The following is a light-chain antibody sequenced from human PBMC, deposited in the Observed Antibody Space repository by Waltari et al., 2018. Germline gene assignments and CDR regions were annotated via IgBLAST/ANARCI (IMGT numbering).Light chain of an antibody. Sequence: QSVLTQPPSASGTPGQRVTISCSGSSSNIGGNTVNWYQHLPGTAPKLLIYSNNRRPSGGPDRFSGSKSGTSASLAISGRQSEGEADYYCAAWDDSLGGPYVVFGGGTKLTVL. V-gene: IGLV1-44*01. CDR1: SSNIGGNT. J-gene: IGLJ2*01. CDR2: SNN. CDR3: AAWDDSLGGPYVV.